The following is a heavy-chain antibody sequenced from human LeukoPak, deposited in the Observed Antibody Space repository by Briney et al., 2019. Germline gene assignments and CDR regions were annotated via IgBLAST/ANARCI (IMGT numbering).Heavy chain of an antibody. V-gene: IGHV1-18*01. CDR3: ARDPRYSDDAFDI. Sequence: ASVKVSCKASGYTFTSYGISWVRQSPGQGLEWMGWISTYNGNTNYPQKLQGRVTMTTDTSTSTAYMELRSLRSDDTAVYYCARDPRYSDDAFDIWGQGTMVTVSS. CDR2: ISTYNGNT. J-gene: IGHJ3*02. CDR1: GYTFTSYG. D-gene: IGHD5-18*01.